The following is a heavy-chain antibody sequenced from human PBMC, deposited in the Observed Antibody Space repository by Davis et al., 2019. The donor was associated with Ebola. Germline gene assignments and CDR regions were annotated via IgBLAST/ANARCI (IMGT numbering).Heavy chain of an antibody. CDR2: IYYSGST. CDR3: ARDRGYCSGGSCPGV. CDR1: GGSFSGYY. V-gene: IGHV4-34*01. D-gene: IGHD2-15*01. J-gene: IGHJ4*02. Sequence: SETLSLTCAVYGGSFSGYYWGWIRQPPGKGLEWIGSIYYSGSTYYNPSLKSRVAISVDTSKNQFSLKLSSVTAADTAVYYCARDRGYCSGGSCPGVWGQGTLVTVSS.